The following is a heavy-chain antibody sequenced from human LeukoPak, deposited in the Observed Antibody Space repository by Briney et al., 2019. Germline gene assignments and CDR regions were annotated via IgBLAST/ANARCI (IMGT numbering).Heavy chain of an antibody. CDR3: ARDRPYSSSWSPRGWFDP. J-gene: IGHJ5*02. CDR2: IYTSGST. Sequence: PSETLSLTCTVFGGSISSYYWSWIRQPAGKGPEWIGRIYTSGSTNYNPSLKSRVTMSVDTSKNQFSLKLSSVTAADTAVYYCARDRPYSSSWSPRGWFDPWGQGTLVTVSS. V-gene: IGHV4-4*07. D-gene: IGHD6-13*01. CDR1: GGSISSYY.